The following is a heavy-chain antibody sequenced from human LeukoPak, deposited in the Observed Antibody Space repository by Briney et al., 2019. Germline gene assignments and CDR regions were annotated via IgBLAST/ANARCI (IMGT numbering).Heavy chain of an antibody. V-gene: IGHV4-34*01. CDR1: GGSFSGYY. D-gene: IGHD6-13*01. CDR2: INHSGST. CDR3: AGGGNGGIAAAGTLDY. J-gene: IGHJ4*02. Sequence: ASETLSPTCAVYGGSFSGYYWSWIRRPPGKGLEWIGEINHSGSTNYNPSLKSRVTISVDTSKNQFSLKLSSVTVADTAVYYCAGGGNGGIAAAGTLDYWGQGTLVTVSS.